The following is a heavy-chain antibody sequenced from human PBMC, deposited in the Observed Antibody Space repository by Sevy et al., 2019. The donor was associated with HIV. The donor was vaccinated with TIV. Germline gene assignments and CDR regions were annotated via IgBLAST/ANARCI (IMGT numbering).Heavy chain of an antibody. CDR2: ISSSINYI. D-gene: IGHD3-22*01. CDR3: ARVRRELSYDSSGYSDAFDI. J-gene: IGHJ3*02. V-gene: IGHV3-21*01. Sequence: GGSLRLSCRVSGFSFQYSMNWVRQAPGKGLEWVSSISSSINYIYYADSLKGRFTVSRDNAKNSVYLQMNSLRAEDTAVYYCARVRRELSYDSSGYSDAFDIWGQGTLVTVSS. CDR1: GFSFQYS.